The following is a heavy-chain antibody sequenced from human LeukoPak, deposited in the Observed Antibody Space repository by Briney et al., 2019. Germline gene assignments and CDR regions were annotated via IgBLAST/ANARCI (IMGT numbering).Heavy chain of an antibody. CDR1: GFTFSSYW. J-gene: IGHJ4*02. D-gene: IGHD3-22*01. V-gene: IGHV3-7*01. CDR2: IKQDGSEK. CDR3: ARDGEYYDSSGYYAFDY. Sequence: GGSLRLSCAASGFTFSSYWMSWVRQAPGKGLEWVANIKQDGSEKYYVDSVKGRFTISRDNAKNSLYLQMNSLRAEDTAVYYCARDGEYYDSSGYYAFDYWGQGTLVTVSS.